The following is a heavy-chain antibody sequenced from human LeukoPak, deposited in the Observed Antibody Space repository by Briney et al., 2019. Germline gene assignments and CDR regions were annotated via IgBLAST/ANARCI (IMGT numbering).Heavy chain of an antibody. CDR2: IYYSGST. Sequence: SETLSLTCAVYGGSFSGYYWSWIRQPPGKGLEWIGYIYYSGSTNYNPSLKSRVTISVDTSKNQFSLKLSSVTAADTAVYYCARDVPQNCSGGSCYSFWFDPWGQGTLVTVSS. J-gene: IGHJ5*02. CDR1: GGSFSGYY. V-gene: IGHV4-59*01. CDR3: ARDVPQNCSGGSCYSFWFDP. D-gene: IGHD2-15*01.